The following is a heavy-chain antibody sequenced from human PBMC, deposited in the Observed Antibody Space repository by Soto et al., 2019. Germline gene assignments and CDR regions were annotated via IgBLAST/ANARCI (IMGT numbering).Heavy chain of an antibody. J-gene: IGHJ4*02. V-gene: IGHV1-69*06. Sequence: QVELVQSGAEVKKPGSSVKVSCKASGDTFDIYGFNWVRQAPGEGLEWMGVLIPIFETADYPQKFQRRVSITADKSTSTAYMELGSLTSEDTAVYYCARGGIHFADSSGHAFDSWGQGTLISVTS. CDR1: GDTFDIYG. D-gene: IGHD3-22*01. CDR3: ARGGIHFADSSGHAFDS. CDR2: LIPIFETA.